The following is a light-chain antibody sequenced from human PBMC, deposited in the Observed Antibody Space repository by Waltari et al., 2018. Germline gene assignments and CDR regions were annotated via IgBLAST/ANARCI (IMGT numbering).Light chain of an antibody. V-gene: IGKV1-12*01. CDR2: AAS. J-gene: IGKJ3*01. Sequence: DIQMTQSPSFVSASVGDRVTITCRASQVIGTSLAWYQQKLGNAPKLLIYAASILQSGVPSRFSGSGSGTDFTLTISSLQPEDFATYYCQHASTFSTFIFGPGTEVDIK. CDR3: QHASTFSTFI. CDR1: QVIGTS.